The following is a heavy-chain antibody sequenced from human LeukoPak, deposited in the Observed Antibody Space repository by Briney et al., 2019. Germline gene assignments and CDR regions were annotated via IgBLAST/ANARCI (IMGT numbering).Heavy chain of an antibody. CDR1: GGSFSGYY. D-gene: IGHD2-2*01. V-gene: IGHV4-59*10. Sequence: PSETLSLTCAVYGGSFSGYYWSWIRQPAGKGLEWIGRIYTSGSTNYNPSLKSRVTISVDTSKNQFSLKLSSVTAADTAVYYCARANRYCSSTSCYGGLDYWGQGTLVTVSS. CDR3: ARANRYCSSTSCYGGLDY. J-gene: IGHJ4*02. CDR2: IYTSGST.